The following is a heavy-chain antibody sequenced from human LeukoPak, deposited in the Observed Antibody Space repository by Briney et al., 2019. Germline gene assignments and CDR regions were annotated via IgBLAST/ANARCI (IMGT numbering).Heavy chain of an antibody. CDR2: IYYSGST. J-gene: IGHJ4*02. V-gene: IGHV4-30-4*01. Sequence: ASQTLSFTCTVSGGSISSGDYYWRWIRQPPGKGLEWIGYIYYSGSTYYNPSLKSRVTISVDTSKNQFSLKLSSVAAADTAVYYCARAPMIVVAYDYWGQGTLVTVSS. CDR3: ARAPMIVVAYDY. CDR1: GGSISSGDYY. D-gene: IGHD3-22*01.